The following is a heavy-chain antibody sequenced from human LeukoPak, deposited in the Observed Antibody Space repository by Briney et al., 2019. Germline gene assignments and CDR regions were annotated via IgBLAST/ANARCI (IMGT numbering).Heavy chain of an antibody. D-gene: IGHD6-13*01. V-gene: IGHV1-2*02. CDR1: GYTFTGYY. J-gene: IGHJ3*02. CDR3: ARVKAGRAAADAFDI. Sequence: GASVKVSCKASGYTFTGYYMHWVRQAPGQGLEWMGWINPNSGGANYAQKFQGRVTMTRDTSISTAYMELSRLRSDDTAVYYCARVKAGRAAADAFDIWGQGTMVTVSS. CDR2: INPNSGGA.